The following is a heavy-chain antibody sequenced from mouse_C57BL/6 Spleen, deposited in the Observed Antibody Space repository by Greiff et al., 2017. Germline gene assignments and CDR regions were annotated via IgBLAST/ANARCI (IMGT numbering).Heavy chain of an antibody. CDR2: IYPYHGVS. CDR1: GYSFTGYY. J-gene: IGHJ3*01. V-gene: IGHV1-31*01. D-gene: IGHD2-4*01. CDR3: ATYYDYEEGFAY. Sequence: EVQLQQSGPELVKPGASVKISCKASGYSFTGYYMHWVKQSHGHILDWIGYIYPYHGVSSYNQKFKGKATLTVDKSSSTAYMELRSLTSEDSAVYYCATYYDYEEGFAYWGQGTLVTVSA.